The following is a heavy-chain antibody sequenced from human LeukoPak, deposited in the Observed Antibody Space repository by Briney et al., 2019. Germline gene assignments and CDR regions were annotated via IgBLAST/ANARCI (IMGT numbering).Heavy chain of an antibody. Sequence: SETLSLTCTVSGGSISSYYWSWVRQPPGKGLEWIGYIYYSGSTNYNPSLKSRVTISVDTSKNQFSLRLSSVTAADTAVYYCARQYYDFWSDPNPYWFDPWGQGTLVTASS. CDR2: IYYSGST. D-gene: IGHD3-3*01. CDR3: ARQYYDFWSDPNPYWFDP. J-gene: IGHJ5*02. V-gene: IGHV4-59*01. CDR1: GGSISSYY.